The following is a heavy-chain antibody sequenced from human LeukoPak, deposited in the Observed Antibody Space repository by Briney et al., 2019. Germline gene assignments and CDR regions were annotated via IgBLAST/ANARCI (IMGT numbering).Heavy chain of an antibody. CDR3: ARGGYYDSSAPGWFDP. V-gene: IGHV3-64*01. Sequence: GGSLRLSCAASGFTFSSYAMHWVRQAPGKGLEYVSAISSNGGSTYYANSVKGRFTISRDNSKNTLYLQMGSLRAEDMAVYYCARGGYYDSSAPGWFDPWGQGTLVTVSS. CDR2: ISSNGGST. J-gene: IGHJ5*02. CDR1: GFTFSSYA. D-gene: IGHD3-22*01.